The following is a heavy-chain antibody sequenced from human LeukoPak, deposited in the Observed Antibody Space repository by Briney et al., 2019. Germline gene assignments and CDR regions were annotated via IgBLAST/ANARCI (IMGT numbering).Heavy chain of an antibody. CDR1: GITFSSYE. D-gene: IGHD4-23*01. Sequence: SGGSLRLSCAASGITFSSYEVNWVRQAPGKGLEWVSYIRSSGSTIYYADSVKGRFTISRDNAKNSLYLQMNSLRAEDTAVYYCAGDYGGNNYWGQGTLVTVSS. CDR3: AGDYGGNNY. J-gene: IGHJ4*02. CDR2: IRSSGSTI. V-gene: IGHV3-48*03.